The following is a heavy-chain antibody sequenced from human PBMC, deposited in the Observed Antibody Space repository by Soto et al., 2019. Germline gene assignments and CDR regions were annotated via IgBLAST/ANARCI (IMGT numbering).Heavy chain of an antibody. CDR1: GFTFSSYS. CDR2: ISSSSSYI. CDR3: ARVRYTQGVNYYFDY. J-gene: IGHJ4*02. D-gene: IGHD3-9*01. V-gene: IGHV3-21*01. Sequence: EVQLAESEGGLVKPGGSLRLSCAASGFTFSSYSMNWVRQAPGKGLEWVSSISSSSSYIYYADSVKGRFTISRDNAKNSLYLQMNSLRAEDTAVYYCARVRYTQGVNYYFDYWGQGTLVTVSS.